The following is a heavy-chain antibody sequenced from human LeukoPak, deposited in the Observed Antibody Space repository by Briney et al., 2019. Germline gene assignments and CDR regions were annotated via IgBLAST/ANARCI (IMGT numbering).Heavy chain of an antibody. CDR3: AIAQNNHGYVYFGMDV. D-gene: IGHD5-12*01. V-gene: IGHV1-69*06. Sequence: SVKVSCRASGDTFDSHALSWVRQAPGQALEWMGAIIPMYGTSNYAQKFQGRVAIIADKSTSTAYMELNSLTSEDTAVYYCAIAQNNHGYVYFGMDVWGKGTTVTVSS. CDR1: GDTFDSHA. J-gene: IGHJ6*04. CDR2: IIPMYGTS.